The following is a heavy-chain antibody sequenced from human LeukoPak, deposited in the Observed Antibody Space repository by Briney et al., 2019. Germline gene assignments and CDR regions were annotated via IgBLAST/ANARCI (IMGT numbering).Heavy chain of an antibody. CDR2: IYHSGIT. Sequence: SGTLSLTCAVSSDSISSNNWWNWVRQPPGKGLEWIGEIYHSGITEYNPSLRSRVTMSVDKSKNQFSLKLNSVTAADTAVYYCAREYESSGWYSKGSFDYWGQGILVTVSS. CDR1: SDSISSNNW. J-gene: IGHJ4*02. CDR3: AREYESSGWYSKGSFDY. V-gene: IGHV4-4*02. D-gene: IGHD6-19*01.